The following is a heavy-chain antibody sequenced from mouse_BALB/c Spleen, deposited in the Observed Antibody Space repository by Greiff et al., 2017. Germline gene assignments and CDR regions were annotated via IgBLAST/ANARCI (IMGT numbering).Heavy chain of an antibody. V-gene: IGHV1-39*01. J-gene: IGHJ4*01. Sequence: EVQRVESGPELEKPGASVKISCKASGYSFTGYNMNWVKQSNGKSLEWIGNIDPYYGGTSYNQKFKGKATLTVDKSSSTAYMQLKSLTSEDSSVYYCASVGIYDGYYENYTMNYWGQGTSVTVSS. CDR1: GYSFTGYN. CDR2: IDPYYGGT. CDR3: ASVGIYDGYYENYTMNY. D-gene: IGHD2-3*01.